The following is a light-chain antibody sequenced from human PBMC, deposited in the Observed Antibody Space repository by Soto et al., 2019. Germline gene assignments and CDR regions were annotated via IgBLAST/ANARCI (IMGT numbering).Light chain of an antibody. CDR2: DVS. CDR1: SSDVGGYNY. V-gene: IGLV2-14*01. Sequence: DLNKAASVSGVPGQSSTISCTRNSSDVGGYNYVSWYQQHPGKAPKLMIYDVSNRPSGVSNRFSGSKSGNTASLTISGLQAEDEADYYCSSYTSSSTLVFGTGTKVTVL. J-gene: IGLJ1*01. CDR3: SSYTSSSTLV.